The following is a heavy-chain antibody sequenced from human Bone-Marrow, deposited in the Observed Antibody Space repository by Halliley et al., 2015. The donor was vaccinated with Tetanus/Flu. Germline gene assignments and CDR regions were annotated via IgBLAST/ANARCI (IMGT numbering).Heavy chain of an antibody. J-gene: IGHJ6*02. Sequence: IWFDGDGTYYADSVKGRFPISRDNSKNTLYLQMNRLRAEDTALYYCAHFYGSGLGYFYYGMDVWGQGTTVTVSS. CDR3: AHFYGSGLGYFYYGMDV. CDR2: IWFDGDGT. V-gene: IGHV3-33*01. D-gene: IGHD3-10*01.